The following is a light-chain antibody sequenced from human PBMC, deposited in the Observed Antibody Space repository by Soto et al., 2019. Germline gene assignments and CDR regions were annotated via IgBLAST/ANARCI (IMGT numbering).Light chain of an antibody. CDR2: DNN. Sequence: QSVLTQPPSVSAAPGQKVTISCSGSSSNIGNKYVSWYQQLPGAAPKLLIYDNNKRPSGIPDRFSGSKSGTSAILGITGLQTGDEADFFCGTWDSSLSAGVFGGGTKLTVL. J-gene: IGLJ2*01. V-gene: IGLV1-51*01. CDR3: GTWDSSLSAGV. CDR1: SSNIGNKY.